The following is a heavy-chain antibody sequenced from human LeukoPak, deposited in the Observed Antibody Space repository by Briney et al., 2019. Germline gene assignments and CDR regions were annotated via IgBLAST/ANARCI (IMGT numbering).Heavy chain of an antibody. CDR2: MYYSGST. CDR3: ARLRRAGWLECYFGY. Sequence: SETLSLTCTVSGGSISSYYWSWFRQPPGKGLEWIGYMYYSGSTNYNPSLKSRVTISVDTSKNQFSLKLSSVTAADTAVYYCARLRRAGWLECYFGYWGQGTLVTVSS. D-gene: IGHD6-19*01. CDR1: GGSISSYY. V-gene: IGHV4-59*01. J-gene: IGHJ4*02.